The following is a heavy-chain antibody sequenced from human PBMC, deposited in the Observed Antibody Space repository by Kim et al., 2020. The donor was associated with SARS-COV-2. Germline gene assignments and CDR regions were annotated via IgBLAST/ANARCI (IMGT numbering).Heavy chain of an antibody. CDR1: GGSVSSGSYY. CDR3: AREIRAVAGTYNWVDP. CDR2: IYYSGST. Sequence: SETLSLTCTVSGGSVSSGSYYWSWIRQPPGKGLEWIGYIYYSGSTNYNPSLKSRVTISVDTSKNQFSLKLSSVTAADTAVYYCAREIRAVAGTYNWVDPWGQGTLVTVSS. J-gene: IGHJ5*02. D-gene: IGHD6-19*01. V-gene: IGHV4-61*01.